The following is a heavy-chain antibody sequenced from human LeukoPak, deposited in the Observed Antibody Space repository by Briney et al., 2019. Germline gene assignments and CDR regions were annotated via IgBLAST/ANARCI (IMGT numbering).Heavy chain of an antibody. V-gene: IGHV3-21*01. CDR2: ISSSSSYI. Sequence: PGGSLRLSCAASGFTFSSYSMNWVRQAPGKGLEWVSSISSSSSYIYYADSVKGRFTISRDNAKNSLYLQMNSLRAEDTAVYYCARDANDVCSGGSCYSGYFDYWGQGTLVTVSS. J-gene: IGHJ4*02. CDR3: ARDANDVCSGGSCYSGYFDY. D-gene: IGHD2-15*01. CDR1: GFTFSSYS.